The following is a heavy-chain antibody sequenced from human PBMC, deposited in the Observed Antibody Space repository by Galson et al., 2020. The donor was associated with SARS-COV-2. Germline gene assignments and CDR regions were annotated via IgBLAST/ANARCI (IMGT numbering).Heavy chain of an antibody. CDR2: ITPSGTI. J-gene: IGHJ4*02. Sequence: SQASETLSLTCAVYGGSFSGYYWGWVRQSPGKGLEWIGEITPSGTINTNPSLTSRVTISRDMSKNQFSLRLKSVTAADTAIYFCARGTRDVTMVLMIATAASYYFDFWAQGSLVTV. D-gene: IGHD3-10*01. CDR1: GGSFSGYY. CDR3: ARGTRDVTMVLMIATAASYYFDF. V-gene: IGHV4-34*01.